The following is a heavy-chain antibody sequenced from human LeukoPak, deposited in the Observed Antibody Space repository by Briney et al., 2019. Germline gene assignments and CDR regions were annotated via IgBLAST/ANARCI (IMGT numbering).Heavy chain of an antibody. J-gene: IGHJ4*02. CDR1: GASISSYY. V-gene: IGHV4-59*08. Sequence: SETLSLTCTVSGASISSYYWSWIRQPPGKGLEWIGYINNSGSTNYHPSLKSRVTISVDTSKNQFSLKLSSVTAADTAVYYCARSGPYYESSGYYYVVYWGQGTLVTVSS. CDR3: ARSGPYYESSGYYYVVY. CDR2: INNSGST. D-gene: IGHD3-22*01.